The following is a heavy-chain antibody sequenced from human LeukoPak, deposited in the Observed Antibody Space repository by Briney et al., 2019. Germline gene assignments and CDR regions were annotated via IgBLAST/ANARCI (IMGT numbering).Heavy chain of an antibody. CDR3: ARGRADRSTKDYYYDFWSGSFWQKNYYFDY. D-gene: IGHD3-3*01. CDR1: GYTFTSYG. J-gene: IGHJ4*02. Sequence: ASVKVSCKASGYTFTSYGVSWARQAPGQGLEWMGWISAYNGNTNYAQKLQGRVTMTTDTSTSTAYMELRSLRSDDTAVYYCARGRADRSTKDYYYDFWSGSFWQKNYYFDYWGQGTLVTVSS. CDR2: ISAYNGNT. V-gene: IGHV1-18*01.